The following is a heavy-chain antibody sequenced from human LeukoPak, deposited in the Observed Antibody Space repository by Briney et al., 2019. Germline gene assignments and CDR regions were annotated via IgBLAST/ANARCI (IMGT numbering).Heavy chain of an antibody. CDR2: VGFTGDT. CDR3: TKEFCGSRAACAGGSYDDF. Sequence: GGSLRLSCAASGFTFSKDAFHWVRQAPGKGLEWVAAVGFTGDTYYADSVKGRFTISGEDAANSLYLQMRILGVGDTALYYCTKEFCGSRAACAGGSYDDFWGRGALVTVSS. CDR1: GFTFSKDA. D-gene: IGHD2-15*01. V-gene: IGHV3-13*01. J-gene: IGHJ2*01.